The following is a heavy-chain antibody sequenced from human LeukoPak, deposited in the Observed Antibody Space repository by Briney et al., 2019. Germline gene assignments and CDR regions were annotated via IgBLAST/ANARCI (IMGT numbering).Heavy chain of an antibody. CDR1: GFTFSSYG. J-gene: IGHJ4*02. CDR3: AKDPLYYYDPYYFDY. V-gene: IGHV3-30*02. D-gene: IGHD3-22*01. CDR2: IRYDGSNK. Sequence: GRSLRLSCAASGFTFSSYGMHWVRQAPGKGLEWVAFIRYDGSNKYYADSVKGRFTISRDNSKNTLYLQMNSLRAEDTAVYYCAKDPLYYYDPYYFDYWGQGTLVTVSS.